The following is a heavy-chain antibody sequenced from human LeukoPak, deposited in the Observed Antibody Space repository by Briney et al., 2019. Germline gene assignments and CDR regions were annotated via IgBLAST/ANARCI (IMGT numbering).Heavy chain of an antibody. J-gene: IGHJ4*02. Sequence: GGSLRLSCAVSGITLSNYGMSWVRQAPGKGLEWVAGMSDSGGRTNYADSVKGRFTISRDNPKNTLYLQMNSLRAEDTAVYFCAKRGVVIRVILVGFHKEAYYFDSWGQGALVTVSS. CDR2: MSDSGGRT. D-gene: IGHD3-22*01. CDR3: AKRGVVIRVILVGFHKEAYYFDS. CDR1: GITLSNYG. V-gene: IGHV3-23*01.